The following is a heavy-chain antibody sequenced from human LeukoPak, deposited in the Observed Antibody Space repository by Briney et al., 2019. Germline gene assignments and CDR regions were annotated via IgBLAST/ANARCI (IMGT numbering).Heavy chain of an antibody. V-gene: IGHV4-34*09. CDR1: GGSFSGYY. CDR2: INHSGST. J-gene: IGHJ5*02. Sequence: SETLSLTCAVYGGSFSGYYWSWIRQPPGKGLEWIGEINHSGSTNYNPSLKSRVTISVDTSKNQFSLKLSSVTAADTAVYYCARTYYDILTPLLGNWFDPWGQGTLVTVSS. D-gene: IGHD3-9*01. CDR3: ARTYYDILTPLLGNWFDP.